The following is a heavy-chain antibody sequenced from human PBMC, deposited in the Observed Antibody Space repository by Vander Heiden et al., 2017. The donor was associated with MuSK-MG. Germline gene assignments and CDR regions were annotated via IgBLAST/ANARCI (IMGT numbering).Heavy chain of an antibody. CDR2: IYYSGST. V-gene: IGHV4-31*03. CDR3: ARRPRVYDILTGYYPGTYDY. D-gene: IGHD3-9*01. CDR1: GGSISSGGYS. Sequence: QVQLQESGPGLLKPSQTLSLTCTVPGGSISSGGYSWSWIRQHPGKGLEWIGYIYYSGSTYYNPSLKSRVTISVDTSKNQFSLKLSSVTAADTAVYYCARRPRVYDILTGYYPGTYDYWGQGTLVTVSS. J-gene: IGHJ4*02.